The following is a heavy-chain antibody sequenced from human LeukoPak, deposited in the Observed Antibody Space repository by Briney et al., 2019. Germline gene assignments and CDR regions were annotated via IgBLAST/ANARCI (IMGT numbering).Heavy chain of an antibody. V-gene: IGHV1-8*03. CDR1: GYTFTSYD. CDR2: MNPNSGNT. CDR3: ATRLQLWSPFDY. J-gene: IGHJ4*02. Sequence: ASVKVSCKASGYTFTSYDINWVRQATGQGLEWMGWMNPNSGNTGYAQKFQGRVTITRNTSISTAYMELSSLRSEDTAVYYCATRLQLWSPFDYWGQGTLVTVSS. D-gene: IGHD5-18*01.